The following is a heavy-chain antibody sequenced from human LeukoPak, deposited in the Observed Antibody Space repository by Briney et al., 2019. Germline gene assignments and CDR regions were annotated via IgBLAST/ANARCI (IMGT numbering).Heavy chain of an antibody. CDR1: GFTFSSYW. V-gene: IGHV3-74*01. CDR2: INSDGSST. Sequence: GGSLRLSCAASGFTFSSYWVHWVRQAPGKGLVWVSRINSDGSSTSYADSVKGRFTISRDNAKNTLYLQMNSLRAEDTAVHYCARVQSLNNIAARYFDYWGQGTLVTVSS. CDR3: ARVQSLNNIAARYFDY. J-gene: IGHJ4*02. D-gene: IGHD6-6*01.